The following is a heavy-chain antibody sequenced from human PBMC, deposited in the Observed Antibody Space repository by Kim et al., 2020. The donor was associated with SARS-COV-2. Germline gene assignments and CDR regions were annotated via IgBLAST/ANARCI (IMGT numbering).Heavy chain of an antibody. Sequence: ADSVKGRFTISRDNAKNSLYLQMNSRRAEDTAVYYCASYPASSWYEDAFDIWGQGTMVTVSS. CDR3: ASYPASSWYEDAFDI. D-gene: IGHD6-13*01. V-gene: IGHV3-21*01. J-gene: IGHJ3*02.